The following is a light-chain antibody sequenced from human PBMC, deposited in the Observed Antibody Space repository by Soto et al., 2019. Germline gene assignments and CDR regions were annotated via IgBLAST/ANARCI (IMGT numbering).Light chain of an antibody. Sequence: DIQMTQSPSSLSASVGDRVTITCRASQSISSYLNWYQQKPGKAPKLLIYAASSLQSGVPSRFSGSGSGTDFTLTISSLQTEYFATYYCQHSYSTPYTFGQGTKLEIK. CDR3: QHSYSTPYT. CDR1: QSISSY. CDR2: AAS. J-gene: IGKJ2*01. V-gene: IGKV1-39*01.